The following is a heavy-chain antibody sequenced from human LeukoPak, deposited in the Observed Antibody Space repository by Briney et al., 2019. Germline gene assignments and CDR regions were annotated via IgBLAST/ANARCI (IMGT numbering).Heavy chain of an antibody. CDR1: GFTFSSYA. V-gene: IGHV4-34*01. D-gene: IGHD2-21*02. J-gene: IGHJ5*02. CDR2: INDSGST. Sequence: GSLRLSCAASGFTFSSYAMSWVRQAPGKGLEWIGEINDSGSTNYNPSLKSRVTISVDTSKNQFSLKLTSVTAADTAVYYCARWRWRLLWNWLAPWGQGTLVTVSS. CDR3: ARWRWRLLWNWLAP.